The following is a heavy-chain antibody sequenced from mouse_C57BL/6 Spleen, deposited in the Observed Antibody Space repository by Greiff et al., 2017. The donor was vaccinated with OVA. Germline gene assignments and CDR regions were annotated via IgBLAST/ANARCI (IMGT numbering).Heavy chain of an antibody. CDR3: ARDYYGSSYWYFDV. CDR2: IDPSDSET. D-gene: IGHD1-1*01. V-gene: IGHV1-52*01. J-gene: IGHJ1*03. CDR1: GYTFTSYW. Sequence: QVQLQQPGAELVRPGSSVKLSCKASGYTFTSYWMHWVKQRPIQGLEWIGNIDPSDSETHYNQKFKDKATLTVDKSSSTAYMQLSSLTSEDSAVYYRARDYYGSSYWYFDVWGTGTTVTVSS.